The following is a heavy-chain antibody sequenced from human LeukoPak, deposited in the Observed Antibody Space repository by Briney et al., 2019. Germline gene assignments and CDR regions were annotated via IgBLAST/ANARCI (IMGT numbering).Heavy chain of an antibody. V-gene: IGHV1-18*01. CDR3: ARGRVAAAPSHPEYNWFDP. D-gene: IGHD6-13*01. CDR1: GYTFTSYG. Sequence: ASVKVSCKASGYTFTSYGISWVRQAPGQGLEWMGWISAYNGNTNYAQKLQGRVTMTTDTSTSTAYMELRSLRSDDTAVYYCARGRVAAAPSHPEYNWFDPWGQGTLVTVSS. J-gene: IGHJ5*02. CDR2: ISAYNGNT.